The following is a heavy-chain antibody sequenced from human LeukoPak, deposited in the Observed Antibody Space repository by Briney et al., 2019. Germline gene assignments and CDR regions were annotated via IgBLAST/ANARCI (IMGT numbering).Heavy chain of an antibody. CDR3: ARVSGSRLPWALDY. CDR1: GYTFTDYY. Sequence: ASVKVSCKPSGYTFTDYYMHWVRQAPGQGLEWMGWINPNSGGTNFAQKFQGRVTMTSDTSISTAYMELSSLRSDDTAVYYCARVSGSRLPWALDYWGQGTLVIVSS. J-gene: IGHJ4*02. CDR2: INPNSGGT. D-gene: IGHD2-2*01. V-gene: IGHV1-2*02.